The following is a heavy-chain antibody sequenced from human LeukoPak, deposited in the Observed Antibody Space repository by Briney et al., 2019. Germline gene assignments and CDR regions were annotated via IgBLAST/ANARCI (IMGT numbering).Heavy chain of an antibody. CDR3: ARGNYDFWSGYYKGSLFDY. D-gene: IGHD3-3*01. CDR2: INHSGST. V-gene: IGHV4-34*01. CDR1: GGSFSGYY. Sequence: SETLSLTCAVYGGSFSGYYWSWIRQPPGKGLEWIGEINHSGSTNYNPSLKSRVTISVDTSKNQFSLKLSSVTAADTAVYYCARGNYDFWSGYYKGSLFDYWGQGTLVTVSS. J-gene: IGHJ4*02.